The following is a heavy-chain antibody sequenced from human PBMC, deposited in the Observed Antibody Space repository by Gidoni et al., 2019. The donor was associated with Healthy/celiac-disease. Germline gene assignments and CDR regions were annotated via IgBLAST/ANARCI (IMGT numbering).Heavy chain of an antibody. V-gene: IGHV3-64D*08. J-gene: IGHJ5*02. CDR3: VKDSYNPILSDIVVVPAAKGNWFDP. CDR2: ISSNGGST. CDR1: GFTFSSYA. D-gene: IGHD2-2*01. Sequence: EVQLVESGGGLVQPGGSLRLSCSASGFTFSSYAMHWFRPAPGKGLEYVSAISSNGGSTHYADSVKGRFTISRDNSKNTLYLQMSSLRAEDTAVYYCVKDSYNPILSDIVVVPAAKGNWFDPWGQGTLVTVSS.